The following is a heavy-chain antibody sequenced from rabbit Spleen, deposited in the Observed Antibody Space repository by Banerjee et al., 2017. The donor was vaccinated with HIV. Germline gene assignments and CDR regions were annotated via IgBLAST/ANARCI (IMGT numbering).Heavy chain of an antibody. Sequence: QSLEESGGDLVQPEGSLALTCKASGFTISSSYYMCWVRQAPGKGLEWIACIGTSGGNTYYASWAKGRFTITRSSSLNTVTLQMTSLTAADTATYFCARGNYNVGDGLNLWGPGTLVTVS. CDR2: IGTSGGNT. J-gene: IGHJ4*01. CDR3: ARGNYNVGDGLNL. D-gene: IGHD2-1*01. V-gene: IGHV1S40*01. CDR1: GFTISSSYY.